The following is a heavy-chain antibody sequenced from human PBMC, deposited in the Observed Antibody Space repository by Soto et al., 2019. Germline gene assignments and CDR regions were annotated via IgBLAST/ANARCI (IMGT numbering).Heavy chain of an antibody. CDR3: ARRFDFWSGSGSYYYGLDV. J-gene: IGHJ6*02. V-gene: IGHV5-51*01. Sequence: EVQLVQSGAEVKKPGESLKISCKGSGYSFTSYWIVWVRQMPGKGLEWMGIIYPGDSDSRYSPSFQGQGTISADKSISTAYLQWSSLKASDTAMYYCARRFDFWSGSGSYYYGLDVWGQGTTVTVSS. CDR1: GYSFTSYW. CDR2: IYPGDSDS. D-gene: IGHD3-3*01.